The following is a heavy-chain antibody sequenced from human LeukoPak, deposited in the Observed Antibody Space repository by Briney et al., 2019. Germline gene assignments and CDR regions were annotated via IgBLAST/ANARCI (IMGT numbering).Heavy chain of an antibody. J-gene: IGHJ4*02. D-gene: IGHD4-17*01. CDR2: IIPIFGTA. V-gene: IGHV1-69*05. CDR3: AREDYGDYWGIDY. Sequence: SVKVSCKASGGTFSSYAISWVRQAPGQGLEWMGGIIPIFGTANYAQKFQGRVTITTNESTSTAYMELSSLRSDDTAVYYCAREDYGDYWGIDYWGQGTLVTVSS. CDR1: GGTFSSYA.